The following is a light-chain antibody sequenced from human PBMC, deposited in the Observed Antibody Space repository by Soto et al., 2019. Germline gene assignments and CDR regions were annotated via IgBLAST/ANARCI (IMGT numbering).Light chain of an antibody. CDR2: GNS. Sequence: QSVLTQPPSVSGAPGQRVTISCTGSSSNIGAGYDVHWYQQLPGTAPKLLIYGNSNRPSGVPDRFSGSKSGTSASLAITGLQADSEADYYCQSYASSLSCLYIFCTGAKVTVL. J-gene: IGLJ1*01. V-gene: IGLV1-40*01. CDR1: SSNIGAGYD. CDR3: QSYASSLSCLYI.